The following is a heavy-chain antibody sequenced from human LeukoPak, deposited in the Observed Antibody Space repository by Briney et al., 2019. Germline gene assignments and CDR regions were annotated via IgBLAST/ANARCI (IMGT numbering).Heavy chain of an antibody. D-gene: IGHD2-15*01. CDR1: GFTFSNYG. CDR3: AKGLSSGYCSGGSCYGYYGMDV. CDR2: IWYDGSNK. V-gene: IGHV3-33*06. J-gene: IGHJ6*02. Sequence: GGSLRLSCAASGFTFSNYGMHWVRQAPGKGLEWVAVIWYDGSNKYYADSVKGRFTISRDNSKNKLFLQMNSLRAEDTAVYYCAKGLSSGYCSGGSCYGYYGMDVWGQGTTVTVSS.